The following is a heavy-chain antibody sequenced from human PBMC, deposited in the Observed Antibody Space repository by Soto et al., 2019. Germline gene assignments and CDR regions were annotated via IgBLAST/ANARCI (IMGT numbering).Heavy chain of an antibody. V-gene: IGHV1-69*02. Sequence: ASVKVSCKASGGTFSSYTISWVRQAPGQGLEWMGRIIPILGIANYAQKFQGRVTITADKSTSTAYMELSSLRSEDTAVYYCARHCSGGSCYSSHFDYWGQGTLVTVSS. CDR3: ARHCSGGSCYSSHFDY. CDR2: IIPILGIA. J-gene: IGHJ4*02. D-gene: IGHD2-15*01. CDR1: GGTFSSYT.